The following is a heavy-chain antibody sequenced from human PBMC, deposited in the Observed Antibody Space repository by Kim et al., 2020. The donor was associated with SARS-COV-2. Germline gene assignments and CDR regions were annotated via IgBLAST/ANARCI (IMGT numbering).Heavy chain of an antibody. CDR3: ASIAAAETGDY. CDR2: IWYDGSNK. V-gene: IGHV3-33*01. CDR1: GFTFSSYG. Sequence: GGSLRLSCAASGFTFSSYGMHWVRQAPGKGLEWVAVIWYDGSNKYYADSVKGRFTISRDNSKNTLYLQMNSLRAEDTAVYYCASIAAAETGDYWGQGTLVTVSS. D-gene: IGHD6-13*01. J-gene: IGHJ4*02.